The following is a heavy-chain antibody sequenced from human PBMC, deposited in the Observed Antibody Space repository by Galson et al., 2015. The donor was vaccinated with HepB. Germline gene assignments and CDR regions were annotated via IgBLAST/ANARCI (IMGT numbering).Heavy chain of an antibody. CDR3: AKDRRTYQLRYIGPGDY. CDR1: GFTFSSYG. J-gene: IGHJ4*02. D-gene: IGHD2-2*01. Sequence: SLRLSCAASGFTFSSYGMHWVRQAPGKGLEWVAVISYDGSNKYYADSVKGRFTISRDNSKNTLYLQMNSLRAEDTAVYYCAKDRRTYQLRYIGPGDYWGQGTLVTVSS. CDR2: ISYDGSNK. V-gene: IGHV3-30*18.